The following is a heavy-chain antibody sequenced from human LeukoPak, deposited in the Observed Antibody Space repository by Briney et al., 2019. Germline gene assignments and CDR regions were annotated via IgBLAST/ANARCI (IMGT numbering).Heavy chain of an antibody. D-gene: IGHD3-16*01. J-gene: IGHJ4*02. CDR3: ATPRGEVRLLDF. CDR2: VSGSGGST. V-gene: IGHV3-23*01. CDR1: GFTFSIFG. Sequence: LAGGSLRLSCAASGFTFSIFGMSWVRQAPGKGLEWVSAVSGSGGSTYYADSVKGRFTISRDNSRNTVYLQMITLGAEDTAVYFCATPRGEVRLLDFWGQGTLVTVSS.